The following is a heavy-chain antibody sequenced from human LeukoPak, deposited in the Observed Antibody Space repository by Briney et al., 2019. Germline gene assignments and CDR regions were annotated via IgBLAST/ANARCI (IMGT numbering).Heavy chain of an antibody. Sequence: PGGSLRLSCAASGFTFDDYAMHWVRQAPGKGLEWVSGISWNSGSIGYADSVKGRFTISRDNAKNSLYLQMNSLRAEDTALYYCAKDMRSSGWYEYYFDYWGQGTLVTVSS. V-gene: IGHV3-9*01. CDR1: GFTFDDYA. CDR3: AKDMRSSGWYEYYFDY. CDR2: ISWNSGSI. J-gene: IGHJ4*02. D-gene: IGHD6-19*01.